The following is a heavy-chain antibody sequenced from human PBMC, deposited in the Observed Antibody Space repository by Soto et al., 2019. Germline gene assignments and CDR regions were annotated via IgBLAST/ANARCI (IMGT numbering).Heavy chain of an antibody. D-gene: IGHD3-9*01. CDR1: GYTFTSYY. V-gene: IGHV1-46*01. J-gene: IGHJ4*02. CDR3: ARGDVLRYFDWLSSFDY. Sequence: ASVKVSCKASGYTFTSYYMHWVRQAPGQGLEWMGIINPSGGSTSYAQKFQGRVTMTRDTSTSTVYMELSSLRSEDTAVYYCARGDVLRYFDWLSSFDYWGQGTLVTVSS. CDR2: INPSGGST.